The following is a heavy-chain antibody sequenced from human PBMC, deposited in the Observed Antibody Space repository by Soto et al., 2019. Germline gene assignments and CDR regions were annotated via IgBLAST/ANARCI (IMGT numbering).Heavy chain of an antibody. CDR3: ARGGSDYYFDY. CDR2: INRNGGST. V-gene: IGHV3-64*01. D-gene: IGHD2-21*02. Sequence: EVQLVESGGGLVQPGGSLRLSCAASGFTFSSYAMHWVRQAPGKGLEYVSTINRNGGSTYYANSVKGRFTISRDNSKNTLYVQMGSLRAEGMAVYYCARGGSDYYFDYWGQGTLVTVSS. CDR1: GFTFSSYA. J-gene: IGHJ4*02.